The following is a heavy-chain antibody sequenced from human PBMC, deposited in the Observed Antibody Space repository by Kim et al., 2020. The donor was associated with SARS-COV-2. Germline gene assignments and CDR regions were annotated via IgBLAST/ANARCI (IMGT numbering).Heavy chain of an antibody. V-gene: IGHV3-9*01. J-gene: IGHJ3*02. CDR3: AKDCSGGSGSYYNAEAFDI. D-gene: IGHD3-10*01. CDR1: GFTFGDYA. CDR2: ISWNSGSI. Sequence: GGSLRLSCAASGFTFGDYAMHWVRQAPGKGLEWVSGISWNSGSIGYADSVKGRFTISRDNAKNSLYLQMNSLRAEDTALYYCAKDCSGGSGSYYNAEAFDIWGQGTMVTVSS.